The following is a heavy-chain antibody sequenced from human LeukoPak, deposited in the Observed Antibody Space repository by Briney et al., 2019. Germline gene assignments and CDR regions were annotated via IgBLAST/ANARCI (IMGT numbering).Heavy chain of an antibody. Sequence: PGGSLRLSCAASGFTFSSYSMNWVRQAPGKGLEWVSSISSSSSYIYYADSVKGRFTISRDNAKNSLYLQMNSLRAEDTAVYYCARDRPSMVRGTFHPADYWGQGTLVTVSS. J-gene: IGHJ4*02. CDR1: GFTFSSYS. CDR3: ARDRPSMVRGTFHPADY. V-gene: IGHV3-21*01. D-gene: IGHD3-10*01. CDR2: ISSSSSYI.